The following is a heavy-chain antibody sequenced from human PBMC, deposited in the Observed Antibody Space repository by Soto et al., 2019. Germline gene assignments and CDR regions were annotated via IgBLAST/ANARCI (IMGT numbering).Heavy chain of an antibody. CDR2: IYYSGTT. J-gene: IGHJ3*02. Sequence: PSDTLCLTCTVSGGSMSRYFWSWIRQPPGKGLEWIGYIYYSGTTNYNPSLKSRVTTPLDTSKNQFSLKVVSLTAADTAFYYGARGRAGTYDAVHIWGPGTLLT. D-gene: IGHD1-26*01. V-gene: IGHV4-59*01. CDR3: ARGRAGTYDAVHI. CDR1: GGSMSRYF.